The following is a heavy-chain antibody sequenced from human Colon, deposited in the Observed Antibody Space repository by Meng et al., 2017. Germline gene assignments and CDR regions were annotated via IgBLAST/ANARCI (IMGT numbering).Heavy chain of an antibody. J-gene: IGHJ3*02. CDR1: GFTFSTFA. CDR2: ISIITSSGGT. CDR3: ARDGTMRHQLVYRMPFEI. D-gene: IGHD2-8*01. Sequence: GGSLRLSCAASGFTFSTFAMSWVRQAPGKGLEWVSGISIITSSGGTYYADSVRGRFTISRDNSNNMLYLQMTSLRAEDTAVYFCARDGTMRHQLVYRMPFEIWGPGTRVTVSS. V-gene: IGHV3-23*01.